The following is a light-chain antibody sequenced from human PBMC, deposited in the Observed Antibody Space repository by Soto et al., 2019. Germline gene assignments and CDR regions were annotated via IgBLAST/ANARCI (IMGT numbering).Light chain of an antibody. J-gene: IGKJ1*01. V-gene: IGKV3-20*01. CDR2: DAS. CDR1: QSVSSSY. Sequence: EIVLTQSPGTLSLSPGGRATLSCRSSQSVSSSYLAWYQQKPGQAPRLLIYDASSRATGIPDRFSGSGSGTDFTLTISRLEPEDFAVYYCQQYGSSPTFGQGTKVEIK. CDR3: QQYGSSPT.